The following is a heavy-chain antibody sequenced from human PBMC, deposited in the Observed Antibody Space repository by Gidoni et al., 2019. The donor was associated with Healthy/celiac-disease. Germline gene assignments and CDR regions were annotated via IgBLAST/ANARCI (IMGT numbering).Heavy chain of an antibody. V-gene: IGHV1-3*01. D-gene: IGHD6-19*01. Sequence: QVQLVQSGAEVKKPGASVKVSCKASGYTFTSYAMPWVRQAPGQRLEWMGWINAGNVNTKYSQKFQGRVTITRDTSASTAYIELSSLRSEDTAVYYCARESSGWYGMDVWGQGTTVTVSS. CDR2: INAGNVNT. J-gene: IGHJ6*02. CDR3: ARESSGWYGMDV. CDR1: GYTFTSYA.